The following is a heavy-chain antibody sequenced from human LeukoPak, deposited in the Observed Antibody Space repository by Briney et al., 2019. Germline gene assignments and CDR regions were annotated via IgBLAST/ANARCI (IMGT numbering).Heavy chain of an antibody. J-gene: IGHJ4*02. CDR1: GYRFSSYW. CDR3: ASSVEVAGGRCFDY. V-gene: IGHV5-51*01. D-gene: IGHD6-19*01. Sequence: GDSLKISCKGSGYRFSSYWIGWVRQMPGKGLEWMGIIYPRDSDTRYSPSVQGQVTISVDKSISTAYLQWSSLEASDTAMYYCASSVEVAGGRCFDYWGQGTLVTVSS. CDR2: IYPRDSDT.